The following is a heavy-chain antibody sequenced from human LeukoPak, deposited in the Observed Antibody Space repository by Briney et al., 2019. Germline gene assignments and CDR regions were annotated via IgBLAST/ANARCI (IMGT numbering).Heavy chain of an antibody. CDR1: GGSISSSSYY. V-gene: IGHV4-39*07. J-gene: IGHJ4*02. CDR2: IYHSGST. Sequence: PSETLSLTCTVSGGSISSSSYYWGWIRQPPGKGLEWIGYIYHSGSTYYNPSLKSRVTISVDRSKNQFSLKLSSVTAADTAVYYCARDTTRDDTAMVSYFDYWGQGTLVTVSS. CDR3: ARDTTRDDTAMVSYFDY. D-gene: IGHD5-18*01.